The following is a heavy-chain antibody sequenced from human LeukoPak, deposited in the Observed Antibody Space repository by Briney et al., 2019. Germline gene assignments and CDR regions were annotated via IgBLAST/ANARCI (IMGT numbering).Heavy chain of an antibody. CDR2: ISSSSSTI. CDR3: ARPFSGSYDY. J-gene: IGHJ4*02. CDR1: GFTFSSYS. D-gene: IGHD1-26*01. V-gene: IGHV3-48*01. Sequence: GGSLRLSCAASGFTFSSYSMNWVRQAPGKGLEWVSYISSSSSTIYYADSVKGRFTISRDTSKNTLYLQMNSLAVEDTAVYYCARPFSGSYDYWGQGTLVTVSS.